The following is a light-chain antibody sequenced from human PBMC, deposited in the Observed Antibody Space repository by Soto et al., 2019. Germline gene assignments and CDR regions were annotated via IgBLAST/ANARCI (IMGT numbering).Light chain of an antibody. CDR2: DAS. Sequence: EIVLTQSPGTLSLYRGERATLSCRASQSVSTSNLAWYQQKPGQAPRLLIYDASTRATGIPDRFIVSGTGTDFTLTISSLQSEDFAVDDCQQYSKWPSFSRETKVYIK. V-gene: IGKV3D-20*02. J-gene: IGKJ1*01. CDR3: QQYSKWPS. CDR1: QSVSTSN.